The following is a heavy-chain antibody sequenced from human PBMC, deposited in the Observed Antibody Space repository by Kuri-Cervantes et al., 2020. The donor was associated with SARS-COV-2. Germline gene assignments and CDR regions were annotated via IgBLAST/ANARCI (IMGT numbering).Heavy chain of an antibody. Sequence: GESLKISCAASGFTFSSYDMHWVRQAPGKGLEYVSAISSNGGSTYYADSVKGRFTISRDNSKNTLYLQMSSLRAEDTAVYYCVKSSYGGSSSWPDYWGQGTLVTVSS. CDR1: GFTFSSYD. J-gene: IGHJ4*02. CDR2: ISSNGGST. CDR3: VKSSYGGSSSWPDY. D-gene: IGHD6-13*01. V-gene: IGHV3-64D*06.